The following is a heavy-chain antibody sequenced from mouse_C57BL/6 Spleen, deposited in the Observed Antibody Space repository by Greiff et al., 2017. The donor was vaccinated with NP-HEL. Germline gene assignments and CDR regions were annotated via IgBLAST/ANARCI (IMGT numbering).Heavy chain of an antibody. CDR2: IYPGDGDT. J-gene: IGHJ4*01. Sequence: VQLQQSGPELVKPGASVKISCKASGYAFSSSWMNWVKQRPGKGLEWIGRIYPGDGDTNYNGKFKGKATLTADKSSSTAYMQLSSLTSEDSAVYFCAKAYYRDYAMDYWGQGTSVTVSS. V-gene: IGHV1-82*01. CDR3: AKAYYRDYAMDY. CDR1: GYAFSSSW. D-gene: IGHD2-14*01.